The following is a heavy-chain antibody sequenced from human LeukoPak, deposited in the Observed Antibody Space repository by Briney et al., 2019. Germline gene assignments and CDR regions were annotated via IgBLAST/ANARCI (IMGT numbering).Heavy chain of an antibody. D-gene: IGHD3-3*01. J-gene: IGHJ6*03. Sequence: GGSLRLSCAASGFTFSSYWMHWVRQAPGKGLVRVSRINSDGSSTSYADSVKGRFTISRDNAKNTLYLQMNSLRAEDTAAYYCARGGRFLEWLLYPHYYYMDVWGKGTTVTVSS. V-gene: IGHV3-74*01. CDR1: GFTFSSYW. CDR2: INSDGSST. CDR3: ARGGRFLEWLLYPHYYYMDV.